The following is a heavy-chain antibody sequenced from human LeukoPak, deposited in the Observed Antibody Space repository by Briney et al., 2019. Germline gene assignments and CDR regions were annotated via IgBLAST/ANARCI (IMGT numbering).Heavy chain of an antibody. D-gene: IGHD6-13*01. CDR1: GESFSGYY. CDR3: ARAEIIAAPSHFEYYFDY. CDR2: INHSGST. V-gene: IGHV4-34*01. J-gene: IGHJ4*02. Sequence: PSETLFLTCAVYGESFSGYYWSWIRQPPGKGVEWIGEINHSGSTNYNPSLKSRVTISVDTSKNQFSLKLSSVTAADTAMYYCARAEIIAAPSHFEYYFDYWGQGTLVTVSS.